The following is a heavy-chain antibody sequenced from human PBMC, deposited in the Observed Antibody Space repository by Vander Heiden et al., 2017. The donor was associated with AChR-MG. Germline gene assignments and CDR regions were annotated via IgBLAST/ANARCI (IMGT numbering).Heavy chain of an antibody. CDR1: GFPFSRYT. V-gene: IGHV3-48*01. CDR3: ARRLRGSGSFFANFDY. Sequence: EVQLVESGGGWVQPGRSLRLPCAPSGFPFSRYTMNWVRQAPGKGLEWVSSVTTSSSSTYYADSVKGRFTISRDNDEKSLYLQMNSLRAEDTAVYFCARRLRGSGSFFANFDYWGQGTLVTVSS. J-gene: IGHJ4*02. D-gene: IGHD3-10*01. CDR2: VTTSSSST.